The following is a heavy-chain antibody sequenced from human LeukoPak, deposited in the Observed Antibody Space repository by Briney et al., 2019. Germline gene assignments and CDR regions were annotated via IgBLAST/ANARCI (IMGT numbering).Heavy chain of an antibody. Sequence: PSEALSLTCAVYGGSFSDYYWSWIRQSPLKGLEWIGEINHSGNTNYNPSLKSRVTISVDTPKNQFALKLSSVTAADTAVYYCATNRSWSGYSSWGQGTLVTVSS. D-gene: IGHD3-3*01. CDR2: INHSGNT. J-gene: IGHJ4*02. CDR3: ATNRSWSGYSS. V-gene: IGHV4-34*01. CDR1: GGSFSDYY.